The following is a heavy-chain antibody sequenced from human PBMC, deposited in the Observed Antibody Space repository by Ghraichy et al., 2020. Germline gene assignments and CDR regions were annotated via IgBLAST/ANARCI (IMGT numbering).Heavy chain of an antibody. CDR2: INPNSGGT. CDR1: GYTLKGYY. J-gene: IGHJ6*03. CDR3: ARTGPGAVAKSYYYYYMDV. Sequence: ASGKGEGKASGYTLKGYYMHWVRQAPGQGLEWMGWINPNSGGTNYAQKFQGRVTMTRDTSISTAYMELSRLRSDDTAVYYCARTGPGAVAKSYYYYYMDVWGKGTTVTVSS. V-gene: IGHV1-2*02. D-gene: IGHD6-19*01.